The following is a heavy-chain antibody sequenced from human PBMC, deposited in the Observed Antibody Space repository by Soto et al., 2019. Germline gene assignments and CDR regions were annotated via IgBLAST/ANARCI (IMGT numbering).Heavy chain of an antibody. CDR2: INAGNGNT. D-gene: IGHD2-15*01. Sequence: QVQLVQSGAEVKKPGASVRVSCKASGYTFTKYALHWVRQAPGQGLEWMGWINAGNGNTKYSQKFQGRVTFIRDTSASTAYMELSSLTSEDMAVYYCARGDGYCSGGTCYRWFDPWGQGSLVTVSS. V-gene: IGHV1-3*01. CDR3: ARGDGYCSGGTCYRWFDP. CDR1: GYTFTKYA. J-gene: IGHJ5*02.